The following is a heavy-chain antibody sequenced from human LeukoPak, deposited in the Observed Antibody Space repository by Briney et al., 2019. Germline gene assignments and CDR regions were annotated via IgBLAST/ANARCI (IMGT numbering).Heavy chain of an antibody. CDR3: ASQFHPYCGGDCAFAPDAFDI. V-gene: IGHV4-39*01. D-gene: IGHD2-21*02. Sequence: TSETLSLTCTVSGGSISSSSYYWGWIRQPPGKGLEWIGSIYYSGSTYYNPSLKSRVTISVDTSKNQFSLKLSSVTAADTAVYYCASQFHPYCGGDCAFAPDAFDIWGQGTMVTVSS. J-gene: IGHJ3*02. CDR1: GGSISSSSYY. CDR2: IYYSGST.